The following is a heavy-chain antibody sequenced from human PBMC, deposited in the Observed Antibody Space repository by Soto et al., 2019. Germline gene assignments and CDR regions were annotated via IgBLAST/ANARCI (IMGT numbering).Heavy chain of an antibody. Sequence: SETLSLTCACSWCSLSIGVYSLGWVRQPPGKGLEWIGYIYHSGSTYYNPSLKSRVTISVDRSKNQFSLKLSSVTAADTAVYYCARGSTIFGLAHDGYYGMDVWGQGTTVTVSS. D-gene: IGHD3-3*01. V-gene: IGHV4-30-2*01. CDR1: WCSLSIGVYS. CDR2: IYHSGST. CDR3: ARGSTIFGLAHDGYYGMDV. J-gene: IGHJ6*02.